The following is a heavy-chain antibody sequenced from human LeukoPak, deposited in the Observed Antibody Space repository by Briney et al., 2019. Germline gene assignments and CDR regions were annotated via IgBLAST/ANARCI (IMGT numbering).Heavy chain of an antibody. CDR1: EFNVSNYW. CDR2: ISGSGGST. CDR3: AKIPHREWELLHFDY. D-gene: IGHD1-26*01. Sequence: GGSLRFSCAASEFNVSNYWMHWIRQAPGNGLEWVSAISGSGGSTYYGDSVKGRFTISRDNSRNTLYLQMNSLRADDTAVYYCAKIPHREWELLHFDYWGQGTLVTVSS. V-gene: IGHV3-23*01. J-gene: IGHJ4*02.